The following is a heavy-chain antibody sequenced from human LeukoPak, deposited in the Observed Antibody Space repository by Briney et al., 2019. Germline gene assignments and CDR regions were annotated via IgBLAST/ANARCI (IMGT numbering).Heavy chain of an antibody. V-gene: IGHV4-38-2*02. Sequence: SETLSLTCTVSGYSISSGYYWGWIRQPPGKGLEWIGSIYHSGSTYYNPSLKSRVTISVDTSKNQFSLKLSSVTAADTAVYYCARGEWDLLGYFDYWGQGTLVTVSS. CDR3: ARGEWDLLGYFDY. J-gene: IGHJ4*02. D-gene: IGHD1-26*01. CDR2: IYHSGST. CDR1: GYSISSGYY.